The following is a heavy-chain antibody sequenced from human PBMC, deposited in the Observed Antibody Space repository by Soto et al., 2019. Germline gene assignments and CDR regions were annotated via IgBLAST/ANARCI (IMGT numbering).Heavy chain of an antibody. CDR1: GGSISPYY. Sequence: SETLSLTCTVSGGSISPYYWSWIRQPPGKGLEWIAYIYYSGSTKYNPSLEGRVTISVDTSKNQFSLRLTSVTAADTAVYYCARGGARTALRVHYFDYWGQGTLVTVSS. CDR2: IYYSGST. D-gene: IGHD2-21*02. J-gene: IGHJ4*02. V-gene: IGHV4-59*01. CDR3: ARGGARTALRVHYFDY.